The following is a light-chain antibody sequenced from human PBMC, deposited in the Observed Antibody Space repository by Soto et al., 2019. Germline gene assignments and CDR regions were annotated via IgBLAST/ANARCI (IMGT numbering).Light chain of an antibody. Sequence: QPVLTQPPSVSGAPGQRVTISCTGSSSNIGAGYDVYWYQQLPGTAPKLLIYGNSNRPSGVPDRFSGSKSGTSASLAITGLQAEDEADYYCQTYDSSLRASVFGGGTQLTVL. J-gene: IGLJ7*01. CDR3: QTYDSSLRASV. V-gene: IGLV1-40*01. CDR2: GNS. CDR1: SSNIGAGYD.